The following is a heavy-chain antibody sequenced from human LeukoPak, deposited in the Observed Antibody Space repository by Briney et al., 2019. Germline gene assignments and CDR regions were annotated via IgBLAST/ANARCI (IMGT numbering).Heavy chain of an antibody. CDR2: IHPGDSDT. D-gene: IGHD5-24*01. J-gene: IGHJ4*02. CDR1: GYSFTSYW. V-gene: IGHV5-51*01. CDR3: ASLRDGYNSRGFDY. Sequence: RGESLKISCKGSGYSFTSYWIGWVRQMTGKGLGWMGIIHPGDSDTRYSPSFQGQVTISADKSISTAYLQWSSLKASDTAMYYCASLRDGYNSRGFDYWGQGTLVTVSS.